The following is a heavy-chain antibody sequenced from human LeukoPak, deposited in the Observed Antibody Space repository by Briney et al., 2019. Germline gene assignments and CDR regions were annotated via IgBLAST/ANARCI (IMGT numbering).Heavy chain of an antibody. CDR3: ARGLYGDFDY. Sequence: GGSLRLSCAASGFTFSSYSMNWVRQAPGKGLEWISSISSSSSYIYYADSGKGRFTISRDNAKNSLYLQMNSLRAEDTAVYYCARGLYGDFDYWGQGTLVTVSS. D-gene: IGHD4-17*01. CDR2: ISSSSSYI. J-gene: IGHJ4*02. CDR1: GFTFSSYS. V-gene: IGHV3-21*01.